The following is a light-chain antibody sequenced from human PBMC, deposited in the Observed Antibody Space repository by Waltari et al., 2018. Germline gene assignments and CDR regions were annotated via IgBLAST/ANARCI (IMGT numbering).Light chain of an antibody. J-gene: IGLJ2*01. CDR1: ISNIGANY. CDR2: RNN. Sequence: QSVLTQPPSASGTPGQRVIISCSGSISNIGANYVYCYQQLPGTAPKLLIYRNNQRPSGVPDRFSGAKSGTSASLAISGLRSEDEAHYHCAAWDDSLSGVVFGGGTKLTVL. V-gene: IGLV1-47*01. CDR3: AAWDDSLSGVV.